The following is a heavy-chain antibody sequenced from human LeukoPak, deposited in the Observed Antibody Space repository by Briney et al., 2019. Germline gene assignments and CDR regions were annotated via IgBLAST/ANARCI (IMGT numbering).Heavy chain of an antibody. CDR1: GGSISRSFYY. CDR2: IYYSDSGTV. J-gene: IGHJ3*02. CDR3: ARRPPALGAFDI. Sequence: PSETLSLTCTVSGGSISRSFYYWGWIRQSPGKGLEWIGSIYYSDSGTVYYNPSLKSRVTMSADTSKNQFSLRVSSVTAADTAVYYCARRPPALGAFDIWGQGTMVSVS. V-gene: IGHV4-39*01.